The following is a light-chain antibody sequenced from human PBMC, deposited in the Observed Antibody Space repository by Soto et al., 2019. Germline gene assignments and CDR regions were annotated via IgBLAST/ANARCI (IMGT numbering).Light chain of an antibody. CDR3: SSYTPSSTHCV. Sequence: QSALTQPASVSGSPGQSITISCTGTSSDVGGYNYVSWYQQHPGKAPKLMIYEVSNRPSGVSNRFSGSKSGNTASLTISGLQAEDEADYYCSSYTPSSTHCVFGGGTKLTVL. CDR2: EVS. V-gene: IGLV2-14*01. CDR1: SSDVGGYNY. J-gene: IGLJ2*01.